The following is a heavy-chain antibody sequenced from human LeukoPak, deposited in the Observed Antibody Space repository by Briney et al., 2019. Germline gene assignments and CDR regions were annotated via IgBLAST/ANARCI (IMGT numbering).Heavy chain of an antibody. CDR2: IYTSGST. CDR3: ARGVVIAPQTFDY. V-gene: IGHV4-4*07. Sequence: PSETLSLTCTVSGGSISRYYWSWLRQPAGKGLEWIGRIYTSGSTNYNPSLKSRVTISVDTSKNQFSLKLSSVTAADTAVYYCARGVVIAPQTFDYWGQGTLVTVSS. CDR1: GGSISRYY. D-gene: IGHD2-21*01. J-gene: IGHJ4*02.